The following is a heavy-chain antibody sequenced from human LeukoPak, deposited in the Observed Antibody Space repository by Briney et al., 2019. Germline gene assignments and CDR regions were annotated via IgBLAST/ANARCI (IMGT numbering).Heavy chain of an antibody. Sequence: SETLSLTCTVSGGSISSSSYYWGWIRQPPGKGLEWIGSIYYSGSTYYNPSLKSRVTISVDTSKNQFSLKLSSVTAADTAVYYCVHSSGYYSVDYWGRRTLVTVSS. D-gene: IGHD3-22*01. J-gene: IGHJ4*02. CDR3: VHSSGYYSVDY. CDR1: GGSISSSSYY. CDR2: IYYSGST. V-gene: IGHV4-39*01.